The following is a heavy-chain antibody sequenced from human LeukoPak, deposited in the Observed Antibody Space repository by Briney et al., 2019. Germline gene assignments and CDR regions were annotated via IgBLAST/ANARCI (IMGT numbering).Heavy chain of an antibody. J-gene: IGHJ6*01. CDR3: ARGGRGSGDCYYYYGMNV. V-gene: IGHV4-4*07. CDR1: GASIRTYY. Sequence: CETLGLIHTVSGASIRTYYCDWIRQPAGKGLEWIGRIYSSGSTNYNPSLKSRVTMSVDTSKNQFSLQLSSMTAADTAVYYCARGGRGSGDCYYYYGMNVWGEKTSITDSS. CDR2: IYSSGST. D-gene: IGHD2-21*02.